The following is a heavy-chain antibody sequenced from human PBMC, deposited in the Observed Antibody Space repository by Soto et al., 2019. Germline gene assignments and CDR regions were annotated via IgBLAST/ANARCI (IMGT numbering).Heavy chain of an antibody. J-gene: IGHJ4*02. D-gene: IGHD2-15*01. CDR1: GFTFSSYA. CDR2: ISGSGGST. Sequence: GGSLRLSCAASGFTFSSYAMSWVRQAPGKGLEWVSAISGSGGSTYYADSVKGRFTISRDNSKNTLYLQMNSLRAEDTAVYYCAKEGLPLLGVVVVAATRFFDYWGQGTLVTVSS. V-gene: IGHV3-23*01. CDR3: AKEGLPLLGVVVVAATRFFDY.